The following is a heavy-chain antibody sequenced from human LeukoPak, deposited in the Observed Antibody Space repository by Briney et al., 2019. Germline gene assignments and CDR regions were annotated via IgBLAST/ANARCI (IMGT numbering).Heavy chain of an antibody. CDR1: GYSISSGYY. V-gene: IGHV4-61*02. CDR2: IYTSGST. D-gene: IGHD2-21*02. CDR3: ARIKCGGDCRGYYYYYHMDV. Sequence: SETLSLTCTVSGYSISSGYYWSWIRQPAGKGLEWIGRIYTSGSTNYNPSLKSRVTISVDTSKNQFSLKLRSVTAADTAVYYGARIKCGGDCRGYYYYYHMDVWGKGTTVTISS. J-gene: IGHJ6*03.